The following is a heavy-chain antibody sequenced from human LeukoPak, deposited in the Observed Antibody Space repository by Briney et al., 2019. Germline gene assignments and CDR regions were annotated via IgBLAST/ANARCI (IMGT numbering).Heavy chain of an antibody. J-gene: IGHJ4*02. Sequence: GGSLSLSCAASGFTVISYEMNWVRQAPGKGLEWVSYISSSGNSIFYADSVKGRFTISRDNAKNSLYLQMNSLRAEDTAVYYCARALPSSYYYFDYWGQGTLVTVSS. CDR1: GFTVISYE. CDR2: ISSSGNSI. CDR3: ARALPSSYYYFDY. D-gene: IGHD6-13*01. V-gene: IGHV3-48*03.